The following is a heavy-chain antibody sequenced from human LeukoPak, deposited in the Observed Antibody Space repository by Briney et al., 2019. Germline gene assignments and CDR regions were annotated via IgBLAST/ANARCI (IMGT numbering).Heavy chain of an antibody. CDR3: ATYTHWVAGDV. D-gene: IGHD3-16*01. CDR2: MNEDGSER. V-gene: IGHV3-7*01. J-gene: IGHJ4*02. Sequence: GGSLRLSCAASGFTFSKSWMSWVRQAPGKGLEWVANMNEDGSERDYVDSVKGRFTISRDNARKSLYLQMSSLRAEDTAVYYCATYTHWVAGDVWGQGTLVTVSS. CDR1: GFTFSKSW.